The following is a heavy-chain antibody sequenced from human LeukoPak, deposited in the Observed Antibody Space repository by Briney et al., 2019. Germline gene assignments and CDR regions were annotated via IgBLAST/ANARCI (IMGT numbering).Heavy chain of an antibody. J-gene: IGHJ4*02. CDR1: GYTFTGYY. D-gene: IGHD3-9*01. CDR2: INPNSGGT. Sequence: ASVKVSCKASGYTFTGYYMHWVRQAPGQGLEWMGWINPNSGGTNYAQKFQGRVTMTRYTSISTAYMELSRLRSDDTAVYYCAREYYDILAGYYWSDYWGQGTLVTVSS. CDR3: AREYYDILAGYYWSDY. V-gene: IGHV1-2*02.